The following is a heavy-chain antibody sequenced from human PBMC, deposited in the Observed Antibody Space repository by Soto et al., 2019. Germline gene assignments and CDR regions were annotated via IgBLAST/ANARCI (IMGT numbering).Heavy chain of an antibody. CDR2: IRSKAYGGTT. CDR3: TRSPGDYYGSGSYSYGMDV. Sequence: PGGSLRLSCTASGFTFGDYAMSWFRQAPGKGLEWVGFIRSKAYGGTTEYAASVKGRFTISRDDSKSIAYLQMNSLKTEDTAVYYCTRSPGDYYGSGSYSYGMDVWGQGTTVTVSS. CDR1: GFTFGDYA. D-gene: IGHD3-10*01. J-gene: IGHJ6*02. V-gene: IGHV3-49*03.